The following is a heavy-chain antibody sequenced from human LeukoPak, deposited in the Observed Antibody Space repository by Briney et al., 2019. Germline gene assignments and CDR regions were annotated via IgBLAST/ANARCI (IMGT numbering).Heavy chain of an antibody. CDR2: IYTSGST. CDR3: AREELGYCSSTSCPHFDY. V-gene: IGHV4-4*07. CDR1: GGSISSYY. Sequence: SETLSLTCTVSGGSISSYYWSWIRRPAGKGLEWIGRIYTSGSTNYNPSLKSRVTISVDKSKNQFSLKLSSVTAADTAVYYCAREELGYCSSTSCPHFDYWGQGTLVTVSS. D-gene: IGHD2-2*01. J-gene: IGHJ4*02.